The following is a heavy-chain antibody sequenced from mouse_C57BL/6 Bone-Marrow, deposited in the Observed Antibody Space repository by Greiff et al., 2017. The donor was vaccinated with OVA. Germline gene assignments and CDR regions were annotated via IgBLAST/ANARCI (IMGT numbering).Heavy chain of an antibody. CDR2: ISYDGSN. CDR1: GYSITSGYY. V-gene: IGHV3-6*01. CDR3: ERGRGTWTFFDY. Sequence: DVQLVESGPGLVKPSQSLSLTCSVTGYSITSGYYWKWIRQFPGNKLECRGYISYDGSNNYNPSFKNRNTITRDTSKNQFFLKLNSVTTEDTATSYGERGRGTWTFFDYWGQGTTLTVSS. J-gene: IGHJ2*01.